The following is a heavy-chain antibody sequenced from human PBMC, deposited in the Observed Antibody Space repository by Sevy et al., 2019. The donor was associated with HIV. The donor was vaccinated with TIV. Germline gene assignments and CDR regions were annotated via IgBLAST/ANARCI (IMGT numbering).Heavy chain of an antibody. CDR2: IYYSGST. D-gene: IGHD6-13*01. J-gene: IGHJ4*02. V-gene: IGHV4-39*01. CDR1: GGSISSSSYY. Sequence: SETLSLTCTVSGGSISSSSYYWGWIRQPPGKGLEWIGSIYYSGSTYYNPSLKSRVTISVDTSKNQFSLKLGSVTAADTAVYYCARRVAAAGNHYFDYWGQGTLVTVSS. CDR3: ARRVAAAGNHYFDY.